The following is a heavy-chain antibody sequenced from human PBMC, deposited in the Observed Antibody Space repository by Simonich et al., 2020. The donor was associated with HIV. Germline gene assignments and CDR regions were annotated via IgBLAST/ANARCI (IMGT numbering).Heavy chain of an antibody. Sequence: QVQLQQWGAGLLKPSETLSLTCAVYGGSFSGYYWSWIRQPPGKGMEWIGESNHSGRTNYNPSRKSRVTISVDTSKNQFSLKLSSVTAADTAVYYCARGFYQRLYYFDYWGQGTLVTVSS. V-gene: IGHV4-34*01. CDR1: GGSFSGYY. J-gene: IGHJ4*02. CDR2: SNHSGRT. D-gene: IGHD2-2*01. CDR3: ARGFYQRLYYFDY.